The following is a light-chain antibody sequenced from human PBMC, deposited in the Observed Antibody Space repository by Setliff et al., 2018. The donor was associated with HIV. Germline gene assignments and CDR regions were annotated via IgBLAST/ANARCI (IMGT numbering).Light chain of an antibody. CDR2: EVT. V-gene: IGLV2-14*01. Sequence: QSALTQPASVSGSPGQSITISCTGSSNDIGHSNSVSWYQQHPGKAPNLIIYEVTNRPSGVSDRFSGSKSGNTASLTISGLQTEDEADYYRASNARTDTLVFAPGTKVTVL. CDR3: ASNARTDTLV. J-gene: IGLJ1*01. CDR1: SNDIGHSNS.